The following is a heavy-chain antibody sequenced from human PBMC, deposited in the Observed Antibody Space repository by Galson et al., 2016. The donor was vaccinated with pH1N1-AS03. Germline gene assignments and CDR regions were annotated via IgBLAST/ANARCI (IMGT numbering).Heavy chain of an antibody. CDR2: FDPDNTET. CDR1: RNTLTELS. J-gene: IGHJ3*01. CDR3: VTTAYAFGLGSVDAFDV. V-gene: IGHV1-24*01. Sequence: SVKVSCKVSRNTLTELSIQWVRQAPGEGLDWMGGFDPDNTETVYAQKFQGRVTMTEDTSTDTAYMELSSLRSGDTAKYYCVTTAYAFGLGSVDAFDVWGQGTKVTVSS. D-gene: IGHD3-16*01.